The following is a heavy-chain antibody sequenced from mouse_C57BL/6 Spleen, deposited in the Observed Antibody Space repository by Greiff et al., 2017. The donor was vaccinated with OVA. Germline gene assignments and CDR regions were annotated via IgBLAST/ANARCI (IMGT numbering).Heavy chain of an antibody. CDR2: IYPGSGNT. D-gene: IGHD2-4*01. Sequence: VQVVESGAELVRPGASVKLSCKASGYTFTDYYINWVKQRPGQGLEWIARIYPGSGNTYYNEKFKGKATLTAEKSSSTAYMQLSSLTSEDSAVYFCAREYDYDSAWFAYWGQGTLVTVSA. V-gene: IGHV1-76*01. CDR1: GYTFTDYY. CDR3: AREYDYDSAWFAY. J-gene: IGHJ3*01.